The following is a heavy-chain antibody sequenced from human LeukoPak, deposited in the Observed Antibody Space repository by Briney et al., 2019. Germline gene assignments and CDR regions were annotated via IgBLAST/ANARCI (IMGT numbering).Heavy chain of an antibody. V-gene: IGHV6-1*01. CDR2: TYYRSKWYN. J-gene: IGHJ4*02. CDR1: GDSVSSNSAA. Sequence: SQTLSLTCAISGDSVSSNSAAWNWIRQSPSGGLEWLGRTYYRSKWYNDYAVSVKSRITINPDRSKNQVSLQMKSVTPEDTAVYYCARETTSLFDAWGQGTLVTVSS. D-gene: IGHD2/OR15-2a*01. CDR3: ARETTSLFDA.